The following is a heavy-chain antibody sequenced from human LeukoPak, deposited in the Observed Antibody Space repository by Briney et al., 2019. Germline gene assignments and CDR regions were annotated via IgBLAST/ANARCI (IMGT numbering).Heavy chain of an antibody. CDR3: ARERGKDLSPRLRRPQYFDY. CDR1: GGSFSAYY. V-gene: IGHV4-34*01. CDR2: INQSGIT. J-gene: IGHJ4*02. D-gene: IGHD1-1*01. Sequence: PSETLSLTCAVYGGSFSAYYWSWIRQPPGKGLEWIGEINQSGITNYNPSLNSRVTISADTSKNQFALKLSSVTAADTAVYYCARERGKDLSPRLRRPQYFDYWGQGTLLTVSS.